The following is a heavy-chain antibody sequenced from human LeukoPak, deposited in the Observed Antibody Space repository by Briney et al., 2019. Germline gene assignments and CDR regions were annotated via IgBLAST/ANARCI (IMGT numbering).Heavy chain of an antibody. CDR3: AKEIADDPYYFDY. CDR1: GFSLSSYG. J-gene: IGHJ4*02. Sequence: GGSLRLSCVGSGFSLSSYGMTWVRQAPGKGLEWVSGINWNGGSTGYADSVKGRFTISRDNAKNSLYLQMNSLRAEDTAVYYCAKEIADDPYYFDYWGQGTLVTVSS. V-gene: IGHV3-20*04. D-gene: IGHD6-13*01. CDR2: INWNGGST.